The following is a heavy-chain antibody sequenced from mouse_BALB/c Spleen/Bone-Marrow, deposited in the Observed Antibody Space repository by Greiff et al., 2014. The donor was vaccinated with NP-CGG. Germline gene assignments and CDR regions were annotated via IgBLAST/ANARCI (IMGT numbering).Heavy chain of an antibody. D-gene: IGHD2-3*01. Sequence: VQLKESGAELVKPGASVKLSCTASGFNIKDTYMYWVKQRPEQGLEWIGKIDPANGNTKYDPKFQGKATITADTSSNTAYLQLSSLTSEDTAVYYCAVYDGYAMDYWGQGTSVTVSS. J-gene: IGHJ4*01. CDR1: GFNIKDTY. CDR3: AVYDGYAMDY. V-gene: IGHV14-3*02. CDR2: IDPANGNT.